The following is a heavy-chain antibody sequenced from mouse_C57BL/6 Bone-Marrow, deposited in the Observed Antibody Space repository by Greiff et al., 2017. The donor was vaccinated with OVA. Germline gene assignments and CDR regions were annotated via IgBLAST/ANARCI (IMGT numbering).Heavy chain of an antibody. CDR2: IRNKANNHAT. CDR3: AGEAWFAY. CDR1: GFTFSDAW. V-gene: IGHV6-6*01. Sequence: EVKLEESGGGLVQPGGSMKLSCAASGFTFSDAWMDWVRQSPEKGLEWVADIRNKANNHATYYAASVKGRFTISRDDSKSSVYLQMNSLRAEDSGIYYCAGEAWFAYWGQGTLVTVSA. J-gene: IGHJ3*01.